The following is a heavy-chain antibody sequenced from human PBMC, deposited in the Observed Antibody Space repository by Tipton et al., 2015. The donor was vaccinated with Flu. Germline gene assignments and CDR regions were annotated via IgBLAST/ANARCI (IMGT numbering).Heavy chain of an antibody. CDR1: GGSISGYY. CDR2: IYSSGTST. Sequence: TLSLTCTVSGGSISGYYWSWIRQPPGRGLEWIAYIYSSGTSTNYNPSVESRVTISVDKSKNQFSLKLSSVTAADTAVYYCASKVANWGVWEPLDYWGQGTLVTVSS. CDR3: ASKVANWGVWEPLDY. J-gene: IGHJ4*02. V-gene: IGHV4-59*12. D-gene: IGHD7-27*01.